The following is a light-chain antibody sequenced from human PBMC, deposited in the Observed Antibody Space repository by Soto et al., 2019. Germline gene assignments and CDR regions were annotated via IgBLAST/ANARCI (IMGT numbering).Light chain of an antibody. J-gene: IGKJ3*01. Sequence: DIQMTQSPSSLSASVGDRVTITCRASQSISNYLNWYQQKPGKAPKLLIYAASSLQSGVPSRFSGGGSGTDFTLTITSLQPEDFATYSCQQSYITPPTFGSGTKVDIK. V-gene: IGKV1-39*01. CDR2: AAS. CDR3: QQSYITPPT. CDR1: QSISNY.